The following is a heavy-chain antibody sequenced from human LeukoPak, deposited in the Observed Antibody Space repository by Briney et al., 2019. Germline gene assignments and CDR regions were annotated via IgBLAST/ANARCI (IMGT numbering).Heavy chain of an antibody. D-gene: IGHD6-6*01. V-gene: IGHV3-48*01. J-gene: IGHJ1*01. Sequence: PGGSLRLSCAASGFTFSSYSMNWLRQSRGKGLEGVSYISSSSTIYYADSVKGRFTISRDNAKNSLYLQMNSLRAEDTAVYYCARDLDSSSSGYFQHWGQGTLVTVS. CDR1: GFTFSSYS. CDR3: ARDLDSSSSGYFQH. CDR2: ISSSSTI.